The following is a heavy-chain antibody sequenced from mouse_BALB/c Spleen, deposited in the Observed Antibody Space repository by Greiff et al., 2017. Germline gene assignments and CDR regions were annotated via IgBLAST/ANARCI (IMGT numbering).Heavy chain of an antibody. D-gene: IGHD2-2*01. J-gene: IGHJ3*01. CDR2: ISSGGST. V-gene: IGHV5-6-5*01. CDR1: GFTFSSYA. CDR3: ARGDYGYH. Sequence: EVQRVESGGGLVKPGGSLKLSCAASGFTFSSYAMSWVRQTPEKRLEWVASISSGGSTYYPDSVKGRFTISRDNARNILYLQMSSLRSEDTAMYYCARGDYGYHWGQGTLVTVSA.